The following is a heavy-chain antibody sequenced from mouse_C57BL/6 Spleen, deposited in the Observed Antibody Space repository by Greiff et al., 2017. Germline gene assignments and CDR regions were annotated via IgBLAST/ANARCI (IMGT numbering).Heavy chain of an antibody. Sequence: EVQLQQSGAELVRPGASVKLSCTASGFNIKDDYMHWVKQRPEQGLEWIGWIDPENGDTEYASKFQGKATITADTSSNTAYLQLSSLTSEDTAVYYCTHPVHWTPDVTDYYAMDYWGQGTSVTVSS. CDR2: IDPENGDT. CDR3: THPVHWTPDVTDYYAMDY. J-gene: IGHJ4*01. CDR1: GFNIKDDY. D-gene: IGHD2-13*01. V-gene: IGHV14-4*01.